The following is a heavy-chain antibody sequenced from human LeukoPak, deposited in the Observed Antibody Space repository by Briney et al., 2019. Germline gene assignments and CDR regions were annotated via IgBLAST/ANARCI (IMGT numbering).Heavy chain of an antibody. CDR1: GFTFSNAW. Sequence: PGGSLRLSCAASGFTFSNAWMSWVRQAPGKGLEWVGRIKSKTDGGTTDYAAPVKGRLTISRDDSKTTLYLQMNSLKTEDTAVYYCTTVESGDGYNSLSRGIDSWGQGTLVTVSS. CDR2: IKSKTDGGTT. J-gene: IGHJ4*02. D-gene: IGHD5-24*01. CDR3: TTVESGDGYNSLSRGIDS. V-gene: IGHV3-15*01.